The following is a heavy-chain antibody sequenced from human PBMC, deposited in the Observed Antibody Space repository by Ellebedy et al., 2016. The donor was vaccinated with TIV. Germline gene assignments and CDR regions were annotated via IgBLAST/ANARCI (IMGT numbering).Heavy chain of an antibody. CDR1: GFSLSTSGMC. Sequence: SGPTLVKPTQTLTLTCTFSGFSLSTSGMCVGWIRQPPGKALEWLARIDWDDDKYYSTSLKSRLTISKDTSKNQVVRTMTNMSPVDTATYYCARIQVEMDWGFDYWGQGTLVTVSS. D-gene: IGHD5-24*01. CDR3: ARIQVEMDWGFDY. V-gene: IGHV2-70*11. J-gene: IGHJ4*02. CDR2: IDWDDDK.